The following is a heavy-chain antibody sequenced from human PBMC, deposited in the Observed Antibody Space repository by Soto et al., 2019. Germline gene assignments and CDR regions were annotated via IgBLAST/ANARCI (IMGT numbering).Heavy chain of an antibody. CDR1: GFPSSTYGFSTYA. J-gene: IGHJ4*01. Sequence: EVQLLQSGGGLVQPGGSLRLSCMASGFPSSTYGFSTYAMTWVRQPPGKGLEWVSVITGSGSHSYYADSVKGRFTISRDNSRNTLFLKMDSLRAADTAVYFCAKGTSSEFLLSFDDWGHGTLVTVSS. D-gene: IGHD3-10*01. CDR2: ITGSGSHS. V-gene: IGHV3-23*01. CDR3: AKGTSSEFLLSFDD.